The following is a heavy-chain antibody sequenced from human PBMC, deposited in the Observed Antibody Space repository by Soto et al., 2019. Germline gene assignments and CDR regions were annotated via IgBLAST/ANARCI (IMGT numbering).Heavy chain of an antibody. J-gene: IGHJ6*03. CDR3: ARDEDYYYYYMDV. Sequence: GGSLRLSCAASGFTFSSYSMNWVRQAPGKGLEWVSYISSSSTIYYADSVKGRFTISRDNAKNSLYLQMNSLRAEDTAVYYCARDEDYYYYYMDVWGKGTTVTVSS. CDR1: GFTFSSYS. V-gene: IGHV3-48*01. CDR2: ISSSSTI.